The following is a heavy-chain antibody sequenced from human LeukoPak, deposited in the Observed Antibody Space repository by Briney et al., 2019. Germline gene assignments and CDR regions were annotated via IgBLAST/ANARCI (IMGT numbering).Heavy chain of an antibody. J-gene: IGHJ5*02. CDR3: ARGRLEDSSGYYASLDIYNWFDP. CDR1: GGSFIGNY. V-gene: IGHV4-34*01. CDR2: INHSGIT. D-gene: IGHD3-22*01. Sequence: NASETLSLTCAVHGGSFIGNYWSWIRQPPGKGLEWIGEINHSGITHYNPSLKSRVTISVDTSNIHFSLRLSSVTAADTAVYYCARGRLEDSSGYYASLDIYNWFDPWGQGTLVTVSS.